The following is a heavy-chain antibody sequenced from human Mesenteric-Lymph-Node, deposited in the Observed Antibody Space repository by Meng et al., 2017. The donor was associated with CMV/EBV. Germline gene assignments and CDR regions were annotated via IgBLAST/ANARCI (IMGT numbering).Heavy chain of an antibody. V-gene: IGHV4-61*01. CDR2: IYYSGST. J-gene: IGHJ5*02. CDR1: GGSVSSHSYY. D-gene: IGHD7-27*01. CDR3: ARDSGDLAT. Sequence: ESLKISCTVSGGSVSSHSYYWSWIRQPPGKGLEWIGYIYYSGSTNYNPSLKSRVTISVDRSKNQFSLRLSSMTAADTAVYYCARDSGDLATWGQGTLVTVSS.